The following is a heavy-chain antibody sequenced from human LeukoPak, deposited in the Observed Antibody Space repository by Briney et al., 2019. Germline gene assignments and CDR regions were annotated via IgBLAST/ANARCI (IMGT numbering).Heavy chain of an antibody. J-gene: IGHJ6*02. Sequence: GGSLRLSCAASGFTFSNAWMSWVRQAPGKGLEWVSYICSSDSTKYYADSVKGRFTISRDNAKNSLFLQMNSLRDEDTAVYYCARVTDTAMDYFYGMDVWGQGTTVTVSS. CDR2: ICSSDSTK. CDR1: GFTFSNAW. CDR3: ARVTDTAMDYFYGMDV. D-gene: IGHD5-18*01. V-gene: IGHV3-48*02.